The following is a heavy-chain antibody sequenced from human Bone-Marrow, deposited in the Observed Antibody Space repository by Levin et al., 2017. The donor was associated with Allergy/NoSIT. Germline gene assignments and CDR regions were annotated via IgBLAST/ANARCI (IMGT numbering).Heavy chain of an antibody. CDR1: GFSFSSYE. D-gene: IGHD6-13*01. V-gene: IGHV3-48*03. CDR2: ISSSGATI. J-gene: IGHJ4*02. Sequence: GGSLRLSCAASGFSFSSYEMNWVRQAPGKGLEWVSYISSSGATIYYADSVKGRFTISRDNAKNSLYLQMNSLRAEDTAVYYCASTGEYGNGWGSSSDSWGQGTLVTVSS. CDR3: ASTGEYGNGWGSSSDS.